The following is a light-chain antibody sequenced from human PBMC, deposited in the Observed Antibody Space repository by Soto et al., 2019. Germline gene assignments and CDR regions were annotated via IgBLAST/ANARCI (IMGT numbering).Light chain of an antibody. V-gene: IGKV3-15*01. Sequence: EIVMTQSPATLSVSPGERATLSCRASQSVSNNLAWYQQRPGQAPRLLIYGASTRATGVPARFSGSGSGTAFTLTISSLQSEDFAVYYCQQDNKWAPSPSAAVTFGQGTKLEIK. CDR3: QQDNKWAPSPSAAVT. CDR2: GAS. J-gene: IGKJ2*01. CDR1: QSVSNN.